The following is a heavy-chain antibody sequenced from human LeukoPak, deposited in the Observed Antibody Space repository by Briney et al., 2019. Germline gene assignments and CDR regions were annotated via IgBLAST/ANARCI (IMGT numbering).Heavy chain of an antibody. J-gene: IGHJ4*02. Sequence: GGSLRLSCAASGFTVSSNYMSWVRQAPGKGLEWVSVIYSCGSTYYADSVKGRFTISRDNSKNTLYLQMNSLRAEDTAVYYCARVRGSSSPESFDYWGQGPLVTVSS. CDR3: ARVRGSSSPESFDY. CDR1: GFTVSSNY. V-gene: IGHV3-66*03. D-gene: IGHD6-6*01. CDR2: IYSCGST.